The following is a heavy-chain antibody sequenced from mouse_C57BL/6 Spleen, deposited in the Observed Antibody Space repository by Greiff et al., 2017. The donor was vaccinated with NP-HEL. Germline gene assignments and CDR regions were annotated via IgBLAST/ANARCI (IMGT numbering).Heavy chain of an antibody. CDR2: IYPRSGNT. CDR3: ARDDGSSPWYFDV. Sequence: QVTLKVSGAELARPGASVKLSCKASGYTFTSYGISWVKQRTGQGLEWIGEIYPRSGNTYYNEKFKGKATLTADKSSSTAYMELRSLTSEDSAVYFCARDDGSSPWYFDVWGTGTTVTVSS. CDR1: GYTFTSYG. J-gene: IGHJ1*03. V-gene: IGHV1-81*01. D-gene: IGHD1-1*01.